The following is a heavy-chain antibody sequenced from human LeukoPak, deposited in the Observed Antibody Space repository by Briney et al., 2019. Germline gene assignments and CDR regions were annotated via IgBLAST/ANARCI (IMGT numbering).Heavy chain of an antibody. CDR1: GGSFSGYY. Sequence: SETLSLTCAVYGGSFSGYYWSWVRQPPGKGLEWIGEINHSGSTNYNPSLKSRVTISVDTSKNQFSLKLSSVTAADTAVYYCARGPPNWGNNWFDPWGQGTLVTVSS. CDR3: ARGPPNWGNNWFDP. D-gene: IGHD7-27*01. CDR2: INHSGST. J-gene: IGHJ5*02. V-gene: IGHV4-34*01.